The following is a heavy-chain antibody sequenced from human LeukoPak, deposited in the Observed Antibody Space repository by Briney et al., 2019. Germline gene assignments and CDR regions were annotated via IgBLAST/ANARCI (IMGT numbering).Heavy chain of an antibody. D-gene: IGHD2-2*01. CDR2: INHSGST. J-gene: IGHJ4*02. Sequence: PETLSLTCAVYGGSFSGYYWSWIRQPPGKGLEWIGEINHSGSTNYNPSLKSRVTISVDTSKNQFSLKLSSVTAADTAVYYCARRDIVVVPDTLPNYYFDYWGQGTLVTVSS. V-gene: IGHV4-34*01. CDR3: ARRDIVVVPDTLPNYYFDY. CDR1: GGSFSGYY.